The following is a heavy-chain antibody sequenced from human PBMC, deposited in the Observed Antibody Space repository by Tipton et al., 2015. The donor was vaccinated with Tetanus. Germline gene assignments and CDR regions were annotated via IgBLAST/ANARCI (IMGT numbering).Heavy chain of an antibody. CDR1: GGSISSSSYY. CDR3: ARHSSLKALNY. J-gene: IGHJ4*02. CDR2: AYYSGST. V-gene: IGHV4-39*01. D-gene: IGHD3-9*01. Sequence: TLSLTCTVSGGSISSSSYYWGWIRQPPGKGLEWIGSAYYSGSTYYNPSLKSRVTISVDTSKSQFSLELSSVTAADTAVYYCARHSSLKALNYWGQGTLVTASS.